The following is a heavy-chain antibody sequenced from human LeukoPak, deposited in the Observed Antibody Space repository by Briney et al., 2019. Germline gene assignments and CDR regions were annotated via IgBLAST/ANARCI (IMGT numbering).Heavy chain of an antibody. V-gene: IGHV3-53*01. D-gene: IGHD1-7*01. Sequence: GGALRLSCAASGFTVSSNYMSWVRQAPGKGLEWVSVIYSGGSTYYADSVKGRFTISRDNSKNTLYLQMNSLRAEDTAVYYCAKVPRAELTYYFDYWGQGTLVTVSS. J-gene: IGHJ4*02. CDR1: GFTVSSNY. CDR2: IYSGGST. CDR3: AKVPRAELTYYFDY.